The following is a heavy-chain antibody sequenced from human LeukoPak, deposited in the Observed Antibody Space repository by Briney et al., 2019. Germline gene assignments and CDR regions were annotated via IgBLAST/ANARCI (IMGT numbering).Heavy chain of an antibody. V-gene: IGHV4-39*07. J-gene: IGHJ6*03. CDR1: GGSVSSSSYY. CDR2: IYYSGST. D-gene: IGHD3-10*01. Sequence: SETLSLTCTVSGGSVSSSSYYWGWIRQPPGKGLEWIGSIYYSGSTYYNPSLKSRVTISVDTSKNQFSLKLSSVTAADTAVYYCARASSGRNYYYYYMDVWGKGTTVTVPS. CDR3: ARASSGRNYYYYYMDV.